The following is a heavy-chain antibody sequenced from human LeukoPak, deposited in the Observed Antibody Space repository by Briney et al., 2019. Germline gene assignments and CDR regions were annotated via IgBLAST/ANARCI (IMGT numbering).Heavy chain of an antibody. J-gene: IGHJ3*02. CDR3: ARGFRAYYYGSGSYGADAFDI. Sequence: ASVKVSCKASGYTFTGYYMHWVRQAPGQGLEWMGWINPNSGGTNYAQKFQGRVTMTRDTSISTAYMELSGLRSDDTAVYYCARGFRAYYYGSGSYGADAFDIWGQGTMVTVSS. CDR2: INPNSGGT. CDR1: GYTFTGYY. V-gene: IGHV1-2*02. D-gene: IGHD3-10*01.